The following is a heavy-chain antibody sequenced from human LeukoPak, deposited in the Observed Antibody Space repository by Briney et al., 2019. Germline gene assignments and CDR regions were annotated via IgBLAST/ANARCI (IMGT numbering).Heavy chain of an antibody. Sequence: GGSLRLSCAASGFTFSSYEMNWVRQAPGKGLEWVSYISSSGRTIYYAESVKGRFTISRDNTKNSLYLQMNSLRAEDTAVYYCARDIGYLAFDYWGQGTLVTVSS. J-gene: IGHJ4*02. CDR1: GFTFSSYE. CDR3: ARDIGYLAFDY. CDR2: ISSSGRTI. V-gene: IGHV3-48*03. D-gene: IGHD2-15*01.